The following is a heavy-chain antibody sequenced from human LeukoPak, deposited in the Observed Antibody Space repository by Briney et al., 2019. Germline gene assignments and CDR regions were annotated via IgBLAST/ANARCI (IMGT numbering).Heavy chain of an antibody. CDR1: GGTFSSYA. CDR3: ARGAPVEMATIDAFDI. V-gene: IGHV1-69*05. D-gene: IGHD5-24*01. CDR2: IIPIFGTA. Sequence: SVKVSCKASGGTFSSYAISWVRRAPGQGLEWMGRIIPIFGTANYAQKFQGRVTITTDESTSTAYMELSSLRSEDTAVYYCARGAPVEMATIDAFDIWGQGTMVTVSS. J-gene: IGHJ3*02.